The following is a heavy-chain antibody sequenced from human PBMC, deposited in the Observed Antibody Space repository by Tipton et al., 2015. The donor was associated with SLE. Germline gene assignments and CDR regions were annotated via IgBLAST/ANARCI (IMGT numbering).Heavy chain of an antibody. V-gene: IGHV3-20*04. J-gene: IGHJ6*02. CDR1: GFTFDDYG. CDR3: ARRIGGYYGMDV. CDR2: INWNGGST. D-gene: IGHD2-15*01. Sequence: SLRLSCAASGFTFDDYGMSWVRQAPGKGLEWVSGINWNGGSTGYADSVKGRFTISRDNSKNTLYLQMNSLRAEDTAVYYCARRIGGYYGMDVWGQGTTVTVSS.